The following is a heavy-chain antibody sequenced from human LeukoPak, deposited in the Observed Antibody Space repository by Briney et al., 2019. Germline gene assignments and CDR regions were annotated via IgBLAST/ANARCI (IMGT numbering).Heavy chain of an antibody. D-gene: IGHD2-2*01. CDR1: GFTFSSYS. CDR2: ISSSSSYI. CDR3: ARDTDTYCSSTSCYFDY. Sequence: GGSLRLSCAASGFTFSSYSMNWVRQAPGKGLEWVSSISSSSSYIYYADSVKGRFTISRDNAKNSLYLQMNSLRAEDTAVYYCARDTDTYCSSTSCYFDYWGQGTLVTVSS. J-gene: IGHJ4*02. V-gene: IGHV3-21*01.